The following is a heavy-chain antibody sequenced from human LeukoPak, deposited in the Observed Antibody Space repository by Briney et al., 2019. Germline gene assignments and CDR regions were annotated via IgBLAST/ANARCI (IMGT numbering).Heavy chain of an antibody. CDR1: GFTFSSYT. J-gene: IGHJ4*02. D-gene: IGHD3-16*01. CDR2: INSGSSYI. Sequence: GGSLRLSCAASGFTFSSYTMNWVRQAPGKGLEWVSSINSGSSYIYYADSVKGRFTLSRDISRNTVYLQMNGLRVEDTAVYYCAKQHYDYVWGSYLDYWGQGTLVTVSS. CDR3: AKQHYDYVWGSYLDY. V-gene: IGHV3-21*04.